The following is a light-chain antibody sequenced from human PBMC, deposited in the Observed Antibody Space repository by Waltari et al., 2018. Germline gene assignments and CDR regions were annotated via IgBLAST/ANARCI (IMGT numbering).Light chain of an antibody. Sequence: QTVVTQEPSLSVSPGGTVTLTCALSSGSTSTTSYATWYQQTPGQAPRTLVYKANARSSGVPDRFSGSIRGNTAALTITGAQADDESDYYCALYMGSGIWVFGGGTRLTVL. CDR1: SGSTSTTSY. CDR2: KAN. J-gene: IGLJ3*02. CDR3: ALYMGSGIWV. V-gene: IGLV8-61*01.